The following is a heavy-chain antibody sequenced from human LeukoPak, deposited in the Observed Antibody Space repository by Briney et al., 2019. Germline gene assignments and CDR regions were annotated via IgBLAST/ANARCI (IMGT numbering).Heavy chain of an antibody. J-gene: IGHJ4*02. V-gene: IGHV3-53*01. D-gene: IGHD3-3*01. CDR3: ARDWSHRCFDY. CDR2: IYAGGST. Sequence: GGSLRLSCAASGFTVSNNYMSWVHRAPGKGLEWVSVIYAGGSTYYADSVKGRFTISRDNSKNTLYLQMNSLRAEDTAVYYCARDWSHRCFDYWGQGTLVTVSS. CDR1: GFTVSNNY.